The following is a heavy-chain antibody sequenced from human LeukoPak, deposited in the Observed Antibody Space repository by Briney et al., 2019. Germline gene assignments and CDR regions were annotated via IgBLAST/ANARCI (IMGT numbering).Heavy chain of an antibody. V-gene: IGHV1-69*04. Sequence: SVKVSCKASGGTFSSYTVSWVRQAPGQGLEWMGRIIPILGIANYAQKFQGRVTITADKSTSTAYMELSSLRSEDTAVYYCARDLERRRNWFDPWGQGTLVTVSS. CDR3: ARDLERRRNWFDP. CDR1: GGTFSSYT. D-gene: IGHD1-1*01. J-gene: IGHJ5*02. CDR2: IIPILGIA.